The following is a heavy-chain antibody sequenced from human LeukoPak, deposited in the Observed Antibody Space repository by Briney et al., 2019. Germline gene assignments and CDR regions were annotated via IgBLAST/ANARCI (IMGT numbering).Heavy chain of an antibody. D-gene: IGHD4-17*01. CDR2: ISYDGSNK. Sequence: GGSLRLSCAASGFTFSSYAMHWVRQAPGKGLEWVAVISYDGSNKYYADSVKGRFTISRDNSKNTLYLQMNSLRAEDTAVYYCARANGGSRVTTTGLDYWGQGTLVTVSS. CDR1: GFTFSSYA. CDR3: ARANGGSRVTTTGLDY. J-gene: IGHJ4*02. V-gene: IGHV3-30-3*01.